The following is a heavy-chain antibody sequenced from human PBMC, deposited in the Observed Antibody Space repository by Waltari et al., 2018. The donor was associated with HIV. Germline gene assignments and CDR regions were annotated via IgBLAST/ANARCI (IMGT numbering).Heavy chain of an antibody. CDR3: ARDRRCSGGSCYYFDY. D-gene: IGHD2-15*01. CDR1: GFTFSTYW. Sequence: EVQLVDSGGGLVQPGGSLRLSCAASGFTFSTYWMSWVRQAQGKGLEWVANIKQDGSEKYYVDSVKGRFTISRDNAKNSLYLQMNSLRAEDTAVYYCARDRRCSGGSCYYFDYWGQGTLVTVSS. V-gene: IGHV3-7*01. J-gene: IGHJ4*02. CDR2: IKQDGSEK.